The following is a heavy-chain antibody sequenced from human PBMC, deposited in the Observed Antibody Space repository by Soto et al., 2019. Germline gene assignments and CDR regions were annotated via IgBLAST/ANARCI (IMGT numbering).Heavy chain of an antibody. D-gene: IGHD3-10*01. Sequence: GGSLRLSCAASGFTFSTYAMNWVRQAPGKGLEWVSAISGSGDKISYVDSVKGRFTISRDNSKNTLFLQMNNLRAEDTAIYYCARGRASRSYLSDCWGQGTLVTVSS. CDR2: ISGSGDKI. V-gene: IGHV3-23*01. CDR1: GFTFSTYA. CDR3: ARGRASRSYLSDC. J-gene: IGHJ4*02.